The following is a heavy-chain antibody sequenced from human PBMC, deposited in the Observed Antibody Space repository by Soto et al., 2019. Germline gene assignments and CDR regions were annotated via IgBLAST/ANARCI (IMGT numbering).Heavy chain of an antibody. CDR2: IYYSGST. V-gene: IGHV4-59*08. J-gene: IGHJ2*01. CDR3: ARQSALWFGEGYFDL. CDR1: GGSISSYY. D-gene: IGHD3-10*01. Sequence: QVQLQESGPGLVKPSETLSLTCTVSGGSISSYYWSWIRQPPGKGLEWIGYIYYSGSTNYNPSLKSRVTISVDTSKNQFSLKLSSVTAADTAVYYCARQSALWFGEGYFDLWGRGTLVTVSS.